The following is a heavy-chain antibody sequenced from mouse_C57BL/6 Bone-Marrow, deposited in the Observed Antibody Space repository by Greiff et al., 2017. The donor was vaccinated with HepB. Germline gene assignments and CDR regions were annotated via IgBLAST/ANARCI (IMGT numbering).Heavy chain of an antibody. CDR3: ARGPYYYGSSYDYFDY. D-gene: IGHD1-1*01. J-gene: IGHJ2*01. CDR1: GYTFTSYG. Sequence: QVQLQQSGAELARPGASVKLSCKASGYTFTSYGISWVKQRTGQGLEWIGEIYPRSGNTYYNEKFKGKATLTADKSSSTAYMELRSRTSEDSAVYFCARGPYYYGSSYDYFDYWGQGTTLTVSS. V-gene: IGHV1-81*01. CDR2: IYPRSGNT.